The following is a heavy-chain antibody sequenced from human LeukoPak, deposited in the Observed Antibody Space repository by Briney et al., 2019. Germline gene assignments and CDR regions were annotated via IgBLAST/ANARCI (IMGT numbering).Heavy chain of an antibody. D-gene: IGHD6-13*01. J-gene: IGHJ4*02. CDR3: TRRPYSSSWYYFDY. CDR2: ISSSGSML. V-gene: IGHV3-11*04. Sequence: GGSLRLSCAVSGFTFSDYYMSWVRQAPGKGLEWVSYISSSGSMLHYADSVEGRFTISRDNAKNSLYLQMSSLRVEDTAVYYCTRRPYSSSWYYFDYWGQGTLVTVSS. CDR1: GFTFSDYY.